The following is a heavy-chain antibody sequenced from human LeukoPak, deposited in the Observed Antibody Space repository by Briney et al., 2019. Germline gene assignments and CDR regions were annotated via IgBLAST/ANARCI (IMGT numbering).Heavy chain of an antibody. CDR2: IYYSGST. D-gene: IGHD3-22*01. J-gene: IGHJ4*02. CDR1: GGSISIYY. Sequence: SETLSLTCTVSGGSISIYYWSWIRQPPGKGLEWIGYIYYSGSTNYNPSLKSRVTISVDTSKNQFSLKLSSVTAADTAVYYCARHEQCRYDSSGYCPFDYWGQGTLVTVSS. CDR3: ARHEQCRYDSSGYCPFDY. V-gene: IGHV4-59*08.